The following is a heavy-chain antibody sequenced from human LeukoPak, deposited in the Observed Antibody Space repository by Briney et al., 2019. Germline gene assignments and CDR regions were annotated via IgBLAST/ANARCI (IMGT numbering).Heavy chain of an antibody. D-gene: IGHD6-19*01. CDR2: INHSGST. V-gene: IGHV4-34*01. J-gene: IGHJ6*02. CDR3: ARDTISPAWLDYYYGMDV. CDR1: GGSFSGYY. Sequence: SETLSLTCAVYGGSFSGYYWSWIRQPPGKGLERIGEINHSGSTNYNPSLKSRVTISVDTSKNQFSLKLSSVTAADTAVYYCARDTISPAWLDYYYGMDVWGQGTTVTVSS.